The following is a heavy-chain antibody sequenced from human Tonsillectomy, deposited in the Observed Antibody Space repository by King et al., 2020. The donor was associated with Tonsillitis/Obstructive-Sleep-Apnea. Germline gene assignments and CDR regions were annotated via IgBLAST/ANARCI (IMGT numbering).Heavy chain of an antibody. CDR3: ARGYCSSTSCQGEGWFDP. CDR2: INPNSGGT. V-gene: IGHV1-2*04. CDR1: GYTFTGYY. J-gene: IGHJ5*02. Sequence: EQLVQSGAEVKKPGASVKVSCKASGYTFTGYYMHWVRQAPGQGLEWMGWINPNSGGTNYAQKFQGWVTMTRDTSISTAYMELSRLRSDDTAVYYCARGYCSSTSCQGEGWFDPWGQGTLVTVSS. D-gene: IGHD2-2*01.